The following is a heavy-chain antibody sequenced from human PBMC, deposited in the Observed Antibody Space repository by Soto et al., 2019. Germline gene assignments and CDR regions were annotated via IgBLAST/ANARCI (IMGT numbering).Heavy chain of an antibody. D-gene: IGHD3-3*01. J-gene: IGHJ3*02. CDR2: INPATGAA. Sequence: QLHLVQSGAVMKKPGASVTVSCSASGYPVTAYYMHWVRQAPGRGLEWMGGINPATGAAKYTQTFRGRVTMTRDTSTSTVFMELSGLTSEDTAVFYCARGGGVGVAGSAAFDMWGQGTLVTVSS. CDR3: ARGGGVGVAGSAAFDM. CDR1: GYPVTAYY. V-gene: IGHV1-2*02.